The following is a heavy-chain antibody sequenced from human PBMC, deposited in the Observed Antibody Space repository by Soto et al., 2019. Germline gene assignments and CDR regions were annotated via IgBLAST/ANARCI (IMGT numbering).Heavy chain of an antibody. CDR1: GYTFTAHS. J-gene: IGHJ4*02. CDR2: IIVSHDRP. CDR3: AREPEDGVPGDY. V-gene: IGHV1-3*01. D-gene: IGHD2-8*01. Sequence: VQLVQSGTEVKEPGASVRVSCKASGYTFTAHSLHWARQAPGQGLEWMGWIIVSHDRPRYAPQFQGRLTCETDRIGTTAYMHLTRLTPEDTAVYFCAREPEDGVPGDYWGQGTPVGVSS.